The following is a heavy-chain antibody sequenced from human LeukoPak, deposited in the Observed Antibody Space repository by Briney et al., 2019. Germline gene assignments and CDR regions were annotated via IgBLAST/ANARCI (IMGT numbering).Heavy chain of an antibody. Sequence: SGGSLRLSCAASGFTFSSYWMTWVRQAPGKGLEWVANIKQDGSEKYYVDSVKGRFTISRDNAKNSLHLQMSSLRGEDTAVYYCARESPFNLEWIPQLDYWGQGTLVTVSS. D-gene: IGHD3-3*01. CDR2: IKQDGSEK. CDR3: ARESPFNLEWIPQLDY. J-gene: IGHJ4*02. CDR1: GFTFSSYW. V-gene: IGHV3-7*01.